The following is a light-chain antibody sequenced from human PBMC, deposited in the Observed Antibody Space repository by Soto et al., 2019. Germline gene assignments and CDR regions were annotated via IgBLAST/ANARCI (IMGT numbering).Light chain of an antibody. Sequence: AIQLTQSPSSLSASVGDRVTITCRASQGISSALAWYQQKPGKAPKLLIYDASSLESGVPSRVSGSGSGTDFTLTISSLQPEDFATYYCQQFNKYPLTFGGGTKVEIK. J-gene: IGKJ4*01. CDR3: QQFNKYPLT. CDR1: QGISSA. CDR2: DAS. V-gene: IGKV1D-13*01.